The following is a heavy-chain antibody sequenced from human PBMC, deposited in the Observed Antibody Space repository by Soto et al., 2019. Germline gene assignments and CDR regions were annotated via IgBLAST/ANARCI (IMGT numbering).Heavy chain of an antibody. CDR1: GGSISSSSYY. CDR3: ASLKDIVVVPAATGDAFDI. D-gene: IGHD2-2*01. Sequence: QLQLQESGPGLVKPSETLSLTCTVSGGSISSSSYYWGWIRQPPGKGLEWIGSIYYSGSTYYNPSLKSLATISVDTSKNQFSLKLSSVTAADTAVYYCASLKDIVVVPAATGDAFDIWGQGTMVTVSS. J-gene: IGHJ3*02. CDR2: IYYSGST. V-gene: IGHV4-39*01.